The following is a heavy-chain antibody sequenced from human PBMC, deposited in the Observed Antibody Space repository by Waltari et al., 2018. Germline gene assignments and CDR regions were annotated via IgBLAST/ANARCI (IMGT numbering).Heavy chain of an antibody. CDR1: GFTFSSYA. CDR2: ISGSGGST. CDR3: AKGRGSGWSAVYFDY. V-gene: IGHV3-23*01. J-gene: IGHJ4*02. Sequence: EVQLLESGGGLVQPGGSLRLPCAASGFTFSSYAMSWVRQAPGKGLEWVAAISGSGGSTDYADYVKGRFTISRDNSKNKLYLQINSLRAEDTAVYYCAKGRGSGWSAVYFDYWGQGTLGTVSS. D-gene: IGHD6-19*01.